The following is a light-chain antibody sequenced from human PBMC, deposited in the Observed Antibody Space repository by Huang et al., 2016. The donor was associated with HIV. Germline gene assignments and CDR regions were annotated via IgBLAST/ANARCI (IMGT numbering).Light chain of an antibody. CDR2: KVS. CDR3: MQGTHWPLT. V-gene: IGKV2-30*01. Sequence: DVVMTQSPLSLPVTLGQPASIACSSSPSLVNSDGNTYLSWFQQRPGQSPRSLIYKVSNRDSGVPDRFSGSGSGTDFTLKITSVEAEDVGVYYCMQGTHWPLTFGGGTKVEIK. J-gene: IGKJ4*01. CDR1: PSLVNSDGNTY.